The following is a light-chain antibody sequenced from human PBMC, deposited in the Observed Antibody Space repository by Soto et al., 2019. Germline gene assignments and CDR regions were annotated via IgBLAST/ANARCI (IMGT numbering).Light chain of an antibody. CDR3: NSFTTSSTYV. CDR1: SSDIGSYNR. V-gene: IGLV2-18*02. J-gene: IGLJ1*01. Sequence: QSALTQPASVAGSPGQSITICCTGTSSDIGSYNRVSWYHQPPGTAPNLIIYAVNNRPSGVPDRFSGSTSGNTASLTISGLQAEDEADYYCNSFTTSSTYVFGTGTKVTVL. CDR2: AVN.